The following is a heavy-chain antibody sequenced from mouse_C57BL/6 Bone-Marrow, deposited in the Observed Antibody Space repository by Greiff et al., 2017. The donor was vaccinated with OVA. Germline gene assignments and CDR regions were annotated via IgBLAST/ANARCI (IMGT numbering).Heavy chain of an antibody. Sequence: VKVVESGPGLVQPSQSLSITCTVSGFSLTSYGVHWVRQSPGKGLEWLGVIWSGGSTDYNAAFISRLSISKDNSKSQVFFKMNSLQADDTAIYYCARNSYSNFAWFAYWGQGTLVTVSA. CDR3: ARNSYSNFAWFAY. CDR1: GFSLTSYG. J-gene: IGHJ3*01. CDR2: IWSGGST. D-gene: IGHD2-5*01. V-gene: IGHV2-2*01.